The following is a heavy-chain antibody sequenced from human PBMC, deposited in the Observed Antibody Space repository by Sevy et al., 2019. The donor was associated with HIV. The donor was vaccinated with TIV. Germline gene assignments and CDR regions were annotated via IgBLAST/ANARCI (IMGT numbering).Heavy chain of an antibody. CDR2: IKQDGRVK. Sequence: GGSLRLSCVASSGFTFSSYWMSWVRQAPGKGLEWEANIKQDGRVKYYVDSVRGRFAISRDNAKNSLYLQMNTLRADDTALYYCARGTYYYDSGGYYHDAFDLWGQGTMVTVSS. CDR3: ARGTYYYDSGGYYHDAFDL. J-gene: IGHJ3*01. D-gene: IGHD3-22*01. CDR1: GFTFSSYW. V-gene: IGHV3-7*03.